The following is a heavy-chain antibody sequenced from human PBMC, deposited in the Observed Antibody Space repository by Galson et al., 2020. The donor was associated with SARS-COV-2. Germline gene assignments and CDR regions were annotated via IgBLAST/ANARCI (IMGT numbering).Heavy chain of an antibody. Sequence: TGGSLRLSCAASGFTFSSYGMHWVRQAPGKGLEWVAVIWYDGSNKYYADSVKGRFTISRDNSKNTLYLQMNSLRAEDTAVYYCAAPYDILTGYYSVSIYGMDVWGQGTTVTVSS. CDR1: GFTFSSYG. D-gene: IGHD3-9*01. CDR3: AAPYDILTGYYSVSIYGMDV. CDR2: IWYDGSNK. V-gene: IGHV3-33*01. J-gene: IGHJ6*02.